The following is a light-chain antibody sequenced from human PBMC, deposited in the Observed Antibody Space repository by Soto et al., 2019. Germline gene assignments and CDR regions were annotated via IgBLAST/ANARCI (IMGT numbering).Light chain of an antibody. CDR3: SSYTSSSTLVV. CDR2: EVS. J-gene: IGLJ1*01. V-gene: IGLV2-14*01. Sequence: QSVLTQPASVSGSPGQSITISCTGTSSDVGGYNYVSWYQQHPGKAPKLMIYEVSNRPSGVSNRFSGSKSGNTASLTISGLQAEDEADYYCSSYTSSSTLVVFGTGTKGTV. CDR1: SSDVGGYNY.